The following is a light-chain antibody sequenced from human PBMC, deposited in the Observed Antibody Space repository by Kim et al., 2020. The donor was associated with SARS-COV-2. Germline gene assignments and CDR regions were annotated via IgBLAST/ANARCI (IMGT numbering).Light chain of an antibody. Sequence: SAFVEDRVTIPCRASQTIGTYLNWYQLKPGKVPYLLIYATSNLPNEVPSRFSGSVSGTDFTLTISGLHVEDFATYYCQQSHTPPYTFGQGTKLEI. CDR2: ATS. J-gene: IGKJ2*01. CDR1: QTIGTY. V-gene: IGKV1-39*01. CDR3: QQSHTPPYT.